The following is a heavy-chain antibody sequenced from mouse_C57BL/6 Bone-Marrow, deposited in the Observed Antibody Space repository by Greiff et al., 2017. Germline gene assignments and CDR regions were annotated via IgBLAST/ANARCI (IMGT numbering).Heavy chain of an antibody. CDR2: IYPGGGYT. Sequence: VQLQQSGAELVRPGTSVKMSCKASGYTFTNYWIGWAKQRPGHGLEWIGDIYPGGGYTNYNEKFKGKATLTADKSSSTAYMQFSSLTSEDSAIYYCARYYHGSSYGYAMDYWGQGTSVTVSS. J-gene: IGHJ4*01. CDR3: ARYYHGSSYGYAMDY. CDR1: GYTFTNYW. V-gene: IGHV1-63*01. D-gene: IGHD1-1*01.